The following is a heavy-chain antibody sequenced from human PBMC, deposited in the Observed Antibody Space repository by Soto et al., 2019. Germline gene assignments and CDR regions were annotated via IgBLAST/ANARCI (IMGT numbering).Heavy chain of an antibody. CDR1: GGTFSSYA. CDR2: IIPIFGTA. D-gene: IGHD2-2*01. V-gene: IGHV1-69*13. CDR3: ASSPLLYCSSTSCSDYYYYGMDV. J-gene: IGHJ6*02. Sequence: GAAVKVSCKASGGTFSSYAISWVRQAPGQGXEWMGGIIPIFGTANYAQKFQGRVTITADESTSTAYMELSSLRSEDTAVYYCASSPLLYCSSTSCSDYYYYGMDVWGQGPTVTVSS.